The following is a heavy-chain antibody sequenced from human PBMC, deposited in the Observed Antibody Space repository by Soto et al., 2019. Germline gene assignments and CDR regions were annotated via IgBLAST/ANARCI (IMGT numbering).Heavy chain of an antibody. CDR3: ARGLAPGDY. J-gene: IGHJ4*02. CDR2: VNPNGGST. Sequence: QVQLVQSGAEVKEPGASVKISCKGSGYTFTNFYIHWVRQAPGQGLEWMGIVNPNGGSTNYAQNFKGRITISRDTSTSKVYMDLSSLRSEDTAVYYCARGLAPGDYWGQGTLVTVSS. CDR1: GYTFTNFY. V-gene: IGHV1-46*01.